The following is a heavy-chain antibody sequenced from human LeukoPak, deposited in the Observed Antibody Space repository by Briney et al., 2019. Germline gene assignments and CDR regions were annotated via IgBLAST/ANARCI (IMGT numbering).Heavy chain of an antibody. D-gene: IGHD4-17*01. CDR1: GFTFSSYE. CDR3: AGAITVTSFDY. J-gene: IGHJ4*02. V-gene: IGHV3-48*03. CDR2: ISSSGSTI. Sequence: GGSLRLSCAASGFTFSSYEMNWVRQAPGKGLEWVSYISSSGSTIYYADSVKGRFTISRDNAKNSLYLQMNSLRAEDTAVYYCAGAITVTSFDYWGQGTLVTVSS.